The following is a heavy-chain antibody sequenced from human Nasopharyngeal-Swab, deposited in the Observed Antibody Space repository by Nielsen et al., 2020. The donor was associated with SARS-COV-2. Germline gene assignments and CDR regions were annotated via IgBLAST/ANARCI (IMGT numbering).Heavy chain of an antibody. J-gene: IGHJ4*02. CDR3: ARYCSTTSCPRGFDY. V-gene: IGHV3-7*01. D-gene: IGHD2-2*01. CDR2: IKQSGSGQ. Sequence: GESLKISCAASGFTFSSSWMSWVRQAPGKGLEWVADIKQSGSGQYYVDSVKGRFTISRDNAKNSLSLQMNSLRAEDTAVYYCARYCSTTSCPRGFDYWGQGTLVTVSS. CDR1: GFTFSSSW.